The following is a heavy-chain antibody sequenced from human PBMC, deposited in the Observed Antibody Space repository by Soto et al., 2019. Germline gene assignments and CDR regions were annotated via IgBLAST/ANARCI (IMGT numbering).Heavy chain of an antibody. CDR2: ISVGGDRK. J-gene: IGHJ4*02. CDR3: SRWDGDGDY. D-gene: IGHD4-17*01. V-gene: IGHV3-23*01. Sequence: DVQLLQSGGGLVQPGGSLRVSCAASGFSVSSYSMTWVRQAPGKGLEYVSGISVGGDRKFNADSVKGRFTVSRDNSKNILYLQMDSLSVDDTAIYYCSRWDGDGDYWGQGTLVTVSS. CDR1: GFSVSSYS.